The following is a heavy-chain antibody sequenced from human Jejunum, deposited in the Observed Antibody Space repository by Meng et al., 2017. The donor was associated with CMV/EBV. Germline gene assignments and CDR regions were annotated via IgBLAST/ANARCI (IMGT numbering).Heavy chain of an antibody. V-gene: IGHV3-48*04. CDR3: ARNPPGKGFIDY. CDR1: GFPFSSHS. Sequence: ASGFPFSSHSMNWVRQAPGKGLEWVSYISSTSSTTHYADSMKGRFTISRDNAKNSLYLQMNSLRGEDTAVYYCARNPPGKGFIDYWGQGTLVTVSS. D-gene: IGHD1-1*01. CDR2: ISSTSSTT. J-gene: IGHJ4*02.